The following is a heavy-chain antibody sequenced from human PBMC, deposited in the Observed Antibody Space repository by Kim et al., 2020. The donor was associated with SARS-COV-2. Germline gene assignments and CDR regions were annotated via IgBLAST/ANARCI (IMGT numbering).Heavy chain of an antibody. CDR3: ARDRGTAMVKDYYYGMDV. Sequence: GGSLRLSCAASGFTFSNYDMNWVRQAPGKGLEWVSSISTSSSSIYYADSVKGRFTISRDNAKTSLYLQMNSLRAEDTAVYYCARDRGTAMVKDYYYGMDVWGRGTTVTVSS. CDR2: ISTSSSSI. CDR1: GFTFSNYD. J-gene: IGHJ6*02. V-gene: IGHV3-21*04. D-gene: IGHD5-18*01.